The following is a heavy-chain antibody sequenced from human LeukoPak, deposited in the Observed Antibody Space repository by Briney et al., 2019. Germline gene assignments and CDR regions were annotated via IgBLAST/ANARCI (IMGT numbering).Heavy chain of an antibody. CDR3: ARDIAAAGTVGGDWFDP. CDR1: GGSISSGDYY. J-gene: IGHJ5*02. V-gene: IGHV4-30-4*01. D-gene: IGHD6-13*01. CDR2: IYYSGST. Sequence: SQTLSLTCTVSGGSISSGDYYRSWIRQPPGKGLEWIGYIYYSGSTYYNPSLKSRVTILVDTSKNQFSLKLSSVTAADTAVYYCARDIAAAGTVGGDWFDPWGQGTLVTVSS.